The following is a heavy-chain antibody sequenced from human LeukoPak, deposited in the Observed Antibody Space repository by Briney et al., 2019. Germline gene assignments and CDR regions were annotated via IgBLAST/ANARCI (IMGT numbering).Heavy chain of an antibody. Sequence: GGSLRLSCAASGFTFSSYEMNWVRQAPGKGQEWVSYISSSGSTTHYADSVKGRFIISRDNAKNSLYLQMNSLRAEDTAVYYCARVGDICSSTSCYAGGYWGQGTLVTVSS. CDR3: ARVGDICSSTSCYAGGY. CDR2: ISSSGSTT. CDR1: GFTFSSYE. D-gene: IGHD2-2*01. V-gene: IGHV3-48*03. J-gene: IGHJ4*02.